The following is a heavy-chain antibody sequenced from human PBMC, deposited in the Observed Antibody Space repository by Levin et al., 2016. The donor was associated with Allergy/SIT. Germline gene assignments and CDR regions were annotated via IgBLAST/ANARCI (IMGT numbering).Heavy chain of an antibody. CDR3: ARQKAGLRIAAAGVFDY. V-gene: IGHV5-51*01. D-gene: IGHD6-13*01. CDR2: IYPGDSDT. J-gene: IGHJ4*02. Sequence: VRQMPGKGLEWMGIIYPGDSDTRYSPSFQGQVTISADKSISTAYLQWSSLKASDTAMYYCARQKAGLRIAAAGVFDYWGQGTLVTVSS.